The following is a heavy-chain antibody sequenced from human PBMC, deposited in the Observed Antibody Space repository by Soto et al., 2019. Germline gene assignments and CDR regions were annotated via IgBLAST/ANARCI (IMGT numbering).Heavy chain of an antibody. CDR2: ISGSGGST. CDR3: ARDRYLDTAMAHYYYYYGMDV. D-gene: IGHD5-18*01. Sequence: GGSLRLSCAASGFIFSSYAMSWVRQAPGKGLEWVSAISGSGGSTYHADSVKGRFTISRDNSKNKLYLKMNSLRVEDTAVYYCARDRYLDTAMAHYYYYYGMDVWGQGTTVTVSS. V-gene: IGHV3-23*01. J-gene: IGHJ6*02. CDR1: GFIFSSYA.